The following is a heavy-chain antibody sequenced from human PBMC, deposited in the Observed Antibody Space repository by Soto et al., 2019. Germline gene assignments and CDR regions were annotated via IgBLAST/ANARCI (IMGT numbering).Heavy chain of an antibody. CDR1: GDSIISSDFY. D-gene: IGHD2-2*01. J-gene: IGHJ5*02. CDR2: IFYLGSS. V-gene: IGHV4-39*01. Sequence: SETLSLTCTVSGDSIISSDFYWGWVRQPPGKGLEWIGSIFYLGSSYYNPSLKSRVTMSVDTSKNQFSLRLRSVTAADTALYFCARHSLPLVQNNWFDTWGQGILVTVSA. CDR3: ARHSLPLVQNNWFDT.